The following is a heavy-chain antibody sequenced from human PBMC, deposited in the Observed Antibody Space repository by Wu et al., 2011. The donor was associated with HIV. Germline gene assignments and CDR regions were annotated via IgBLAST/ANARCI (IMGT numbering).Heavy chain of an antibody. CDR3: ARHNESLHGGNSWFDY. V-gene: IGHV4-59*08. Sequence: QVQLQESGPGLVKPSETLSLTCTVSGGSISSYYWSWIRQPPGKGLEWIGYIYYSGSTNYNPSLKSRVTISVDTSKNQFSLKLSSVTAADTAVYYCARHNESLHGGNSWFDYVGPGSAGHRLL. CDR2: IYYSGST. J-gene: IGHJ4*02. CDR1: GGSISSYY. D-gene: IGHD4-23*01.